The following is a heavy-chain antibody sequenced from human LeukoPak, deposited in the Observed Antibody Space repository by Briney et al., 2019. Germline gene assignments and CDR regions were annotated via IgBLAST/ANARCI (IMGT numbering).Heavy chain of an antibody. CDR3: AKDSALPPHYFDY. D-gene: IGHD3-3*02. Sequence: GGSLRLSCAASGFTFSSYGMHWVRQAPGKGLEWVAVISYDGSNKYYADSVKGRFTISRDNSKNTLYLQMNSLRAEDTAVYYCAKDSALPPHYFDYWGQGTLVTVSS. J-gene: IGHJ4*02. V-gene: IGHV3-30*18. CDR1: GFTFSSYG. CDR2: ISYDGSNK.